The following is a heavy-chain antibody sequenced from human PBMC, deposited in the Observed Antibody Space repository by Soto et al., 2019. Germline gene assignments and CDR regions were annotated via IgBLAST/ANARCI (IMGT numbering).Heavy chain of an antibody. CDR3: ARERSTMVRGARQLYYYGMDV. CDR1: GGSISSGGYY. J-gene: IGHJ6*02. Sequence: SETLSLTCTVSGGSISSGGYYWSWIRQHPGKGLEWIGYIYYSGSNYYNPSLKSRVTISVDTSKNQFSLKLSSVTAADTAVYYCARERSTMVRGARQLYYYGMDVWGQGTTVTVSS. CDR2: IYYSGSN. V-gene: IGHV4-31*03. D-gene: IGHD3-10*01.